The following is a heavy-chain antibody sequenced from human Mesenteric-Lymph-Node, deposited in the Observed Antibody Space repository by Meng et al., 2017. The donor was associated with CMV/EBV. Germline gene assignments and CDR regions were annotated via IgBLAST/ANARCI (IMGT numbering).Heavy chain of an antibody. J-gene: IGHJ6*02. CDR2: IYYSGST. CDR1: GGSISSYY. V-gene: IGHV4-59*01. D-gene: IGHD2-2*01. CDR3: AREGRYQLLSLTYYYGMDV. Sequence: GSLRLSCTVSGGSISSYYWSWIRQPPGKGLEWIGYIYYSGSTNYNPSLKSRVTISVDTSKNQFSLKLSSVTAADTAVYYCAREGRYQLLSLTYYYGMDVWGQGTTVTVSS.